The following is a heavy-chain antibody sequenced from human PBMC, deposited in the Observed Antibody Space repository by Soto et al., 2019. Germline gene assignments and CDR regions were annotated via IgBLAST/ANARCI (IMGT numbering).Heavy chain of an antibody. Sequence: PVKVYCTTSGGTFSSYVISWVRQAPGQGLEWMGGIIPIFGTANYAQKFQGRVTITADKSTSTAYMELSSLRSEDTAVYYCARGGVGATPLDYWGQGTLVNLSS. J-gene: IGHJ4*02. CDR3: ARGGVGATPLDY. V-gene: IGHV1-69*06. CDR1: GGTFSSYV. D-gene: IGHD1-26*01. CDR2: IIPIFGTA.